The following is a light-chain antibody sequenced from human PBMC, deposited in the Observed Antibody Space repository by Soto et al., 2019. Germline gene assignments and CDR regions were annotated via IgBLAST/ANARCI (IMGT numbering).Light chain of an antibody. CDR3: QQYDNLPLT. J-gene: IGKJ3*01. V-gene: IGKV1-33*01. Sequence: DIQMTQSPSSLSASVGDRVTITCQARPDISNYLNWYQQKPGKAPKLLIYDASNLETGVPSRFSGSGSGTDFTVTISSLQPEDIATYYWQQYDNLPLTFGPGTKVDIK. CDR1: PDISNY. CDR2: DAS.